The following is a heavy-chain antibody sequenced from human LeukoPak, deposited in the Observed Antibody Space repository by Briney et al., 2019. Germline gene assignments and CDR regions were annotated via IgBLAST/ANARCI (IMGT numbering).Heavy chain of an antibody. J-gene: IGHJ5*02. CDR3: ARGGSGGCRLGPTCAFDP. D-gene: IGHD1-26*01. CDR2: TYYRSKWSN. CDR1: GDSVSSNSGA. Sequence: SQTLSLTCAISGDSVSSNSGAWNCIRQSPSNGLEWLGRTYYRSKWSNDYAVSVRSRITINADTSKNQFSLQLNSVTPEDKAVYYCARGGSGGCRLGPTCAFDPWGLGTLVTVSA. V-gene: IGHV6-1*01.